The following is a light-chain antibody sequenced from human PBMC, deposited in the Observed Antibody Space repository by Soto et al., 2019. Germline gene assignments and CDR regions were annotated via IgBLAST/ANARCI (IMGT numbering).Light chain of an antibody. Sequence: DIQMTQSPSSLSASVGDRVTITCRASQGIRSDLAWYQQKPGKAPKRLIYTASTLQSGVPSRFSGSGSGTEFTLTISSLQPEDFAIYYCVQHNSFRFTFGPGTRVDIK. CDR3: VQHNSFRFT. J-gene: IGKJ3*01. V-gene: IGKV1-17*01. CDR1: QGIRSD. CDR2: TAS.